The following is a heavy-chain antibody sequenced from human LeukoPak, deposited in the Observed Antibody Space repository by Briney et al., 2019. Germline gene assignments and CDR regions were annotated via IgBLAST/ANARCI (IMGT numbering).Heavy chain of an antibody. D-gene: IGHD3-9*01. V-gene: IGHV3-23*01. CDR3: ASARVDYDILTGSVGYNWFDP. J-gene: IGHJ5*02. CDR2: ISGSGGST. CDR1: GFTFSSYA. Sequence: GGSLRLSCAASGFTFSSYAMSWDRQAPGKGLEWVSAISGSGGSTYYADSVKGRFTISRDNSKNTLYLQMNSLRAEDTAVYYCASARVDYDILTGSVGYNWFDPWGQGTLVTVSS.